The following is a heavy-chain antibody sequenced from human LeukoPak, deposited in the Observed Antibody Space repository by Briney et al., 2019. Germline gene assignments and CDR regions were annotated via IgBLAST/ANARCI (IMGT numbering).Heavy chain of an antibody. CDR2: IYYSGSA. CDR1: GGSITNYY. Sequence: SETLPLTCTVSGGSITNYYWSRIRQPPGKGLEWIGYIYYSGSASYNPSLKSRVTISVDTSKNHFSLKLSSVTAADTAVYYCARVARGVTTALYPDFWGQGTLVTVSS. CDR3: ARVARGVTTALYPDF. D-gene: IGHD4-17*01. J-gene: IGHJ4*02. V-gene: IGHV4-59*01.